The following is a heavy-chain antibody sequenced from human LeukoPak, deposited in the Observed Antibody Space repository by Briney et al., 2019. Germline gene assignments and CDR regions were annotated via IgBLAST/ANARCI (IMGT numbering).Heavy chain of an antibody. CDR1: GFTFSSYS. D-gene: IGHD6-6*01. J-gene: IGHJ4*02. Sequence: GGSLRLSCAASGFTFSSYSMNWVRQAPGKGLEWVSYISSSSSTRYYADSVKGRFTISRDNAKNSLYLQMNSLRAEDTAVYYCAREEIAARTSIDYWGQGTLVTVSS. CDR2: ISSSSSTR. CDR3: AREEIAARTSIDY. V-gene: IGHV3-48*01.